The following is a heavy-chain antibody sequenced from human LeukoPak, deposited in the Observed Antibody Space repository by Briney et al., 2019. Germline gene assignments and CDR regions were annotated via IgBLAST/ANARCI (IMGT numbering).Heavy chain of an antibody. CDR2: INQDGSKQ. D-gene: IGHD5-12*01. CDR3: VRDGGVSGYDLLDY. Sequence: GGSLRLSCAASGFTFSNYWMTWVRQAPGKGLEWVAHINQDGSKQYYMDSVKARFTISRDNAKNSLSLQMNSLRAEDTAVYYCVRDGGVSGYDLLDYWGQGALVTVSS. J-gene: IGHJ4*02. V-gene: IGHV3-7*01. CDR1: GFTFSNYW.